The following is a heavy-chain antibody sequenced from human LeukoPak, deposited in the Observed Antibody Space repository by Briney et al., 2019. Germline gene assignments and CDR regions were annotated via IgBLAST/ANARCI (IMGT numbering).Heavy chain of an antibody. CDR1: GGSISSGDYY. D-gene: IGHD3-10*01. Sequence: SETLSLTCTVSGGSISSGDYYWGWIRQPPGTGLEWIGYIYYSGSTYYNPSLKSRVTISVGTSKNQFSLKLSSVTAADTAVYYCARRITMVRGAIILNWFDPWGQGTLVTVSS. V-gene: IGHV4-30-4*01. CDR2: IYYSGST. J-gene: IGHJ5*02. CDR3: ARRITMVRGAIILNWFDP.